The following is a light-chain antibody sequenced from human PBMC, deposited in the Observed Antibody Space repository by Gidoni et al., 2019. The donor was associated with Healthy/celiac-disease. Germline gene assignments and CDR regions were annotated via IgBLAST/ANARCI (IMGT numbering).Light chain of an antibody. CDR3: QVWDSSSDHVV. V-gene: IGLV3-21*04. CDR1: NIGSKS. Sequence: SYVLTPPPSVSVAAGKTARITRGGNNIGSKSVHWYQQKPGQAPVLVIYYDSDRPSGIPERFSGSNSGNTATLTISRVEAGDEADYYCQVWDSSSDHVVFGGGTKLTVL. CDR2: YDS. J-gene: IGLJ2*01.